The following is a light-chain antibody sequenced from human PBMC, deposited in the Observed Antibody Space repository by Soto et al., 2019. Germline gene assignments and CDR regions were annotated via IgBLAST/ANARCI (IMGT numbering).Light chain of an antibody. V-gene: IGLV1-40*01. CDR3: QSYDSSRSGWV. CDR2: GNS. Sequence: QSVLTQPPSVSGAPGQRVTISCTGSSSNIGAGYDVHWYQQLPGTAPKLLIYGNSNRPSGVPDRFSGSKSGTSASLAITGLRAADEADYYCQSYDSSRSGWVFGGGTKVTVL. CDR1: SSNIGAGYD. J-gene: IGLJ3*02.